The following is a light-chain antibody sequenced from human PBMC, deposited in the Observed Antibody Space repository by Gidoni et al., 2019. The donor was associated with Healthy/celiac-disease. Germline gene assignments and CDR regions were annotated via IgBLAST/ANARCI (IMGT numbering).Light chain of an antibody. CDR3: QQSYSAHQT. V-gene: IGKV1-39*01. J-gene: IGKJ2*01. CDR1: QSMSSY. Sequence: IPMSPSPYSLSASVRDRVSITSRASQSMSSYVNWYQQKPGKAPKLLIYAASSLQSGVPSRFSGSGSGTDFTLTVSSLQPEDFATYYCQQSYSAHQTFXQXTKLEIK. CDR2: AAS.